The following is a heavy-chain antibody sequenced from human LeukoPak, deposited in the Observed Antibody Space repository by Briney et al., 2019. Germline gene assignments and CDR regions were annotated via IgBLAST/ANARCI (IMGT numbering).Heavy chain of an antibody. D-gene: IGHD4-23*01. J-gene: IGHJ4*02. CDR2: IHYSGRT. Sequence: SETLSLTCTVSGDSISSSNYYWGWIRQSPGKGLEWIGTIHYSGRTYYNPSLESRVTLSVDTSKNQFSLKLTSVTAADTAVYYCARHTDYGGNSGFDYWGQGTLVTVSS. V-gene: IGHV4-39*01. CDR3: ARHTDYGGNSGFDY. CDR1: GDSISSSNYY.